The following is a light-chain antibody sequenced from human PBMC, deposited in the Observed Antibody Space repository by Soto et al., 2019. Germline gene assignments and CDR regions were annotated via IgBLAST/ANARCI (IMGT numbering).Light chain of an antibody. V-gene: IGKV1-39*01. J-gene: IGKJ2*01. CDR1: QSISSF. CDR2: GSF. Sequence: DIQMTQSPSSLSVSVGDRVTITCRASQSISSFLNWYQQKPGKAPKLLIYGSFNLQSGVPSRFSGSGSGTDFTLTISSLQPEDFATYYCQQTYITPYTFGQGTKLEIK. CDR3: QQTYITPYT.